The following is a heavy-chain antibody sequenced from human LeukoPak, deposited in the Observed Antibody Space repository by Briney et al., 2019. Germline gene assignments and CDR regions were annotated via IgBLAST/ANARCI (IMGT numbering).Heavy chain of an antibody. J-gene: IGHJ5*02. V-gene: IGHV1-46*01. Sequence: ASVKVSCKASGYTFTSYYMHWVRQAPGQGLEWMGIINPSGGSTSYAQKFQGRVTTTRDTSTSTVYMELSSLRSEDTAVYYCARLRGPAAAMDPWGQGTLVTVSS. D-gene: IGHD6-13*01. CDR2: INPSGGST. CDR3: ARLRGPAAAMDP. CDR1: GYTFTSYY.